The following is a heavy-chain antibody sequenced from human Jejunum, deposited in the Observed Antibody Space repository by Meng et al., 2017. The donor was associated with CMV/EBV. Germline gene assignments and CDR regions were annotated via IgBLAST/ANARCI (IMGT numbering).Heavy chain of an antibody. CDR2: LRYDGGIT. J-gene: IGHJ6*02. D-gene: IGHD4-17*01. CDR1: FRTFG. CDR3: AKLYGDLDNYYYYGMDV. Sequence: FRTFGMHWVRQAPGKGLEWVAFLRYDGGITYYAASVKGRFTISRDNSKKTLYLQMNSLRVEDTAVYFCAKLYGDLDNYYYYGMDVWGQGTTVTVSS. V-gene: IGHV3-30*02.